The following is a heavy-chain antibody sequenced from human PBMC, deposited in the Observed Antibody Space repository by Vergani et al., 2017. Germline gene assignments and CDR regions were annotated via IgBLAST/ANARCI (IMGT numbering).Heavy chain of an antibody. CDR2: TNWSGGTE. CDR3: ARDRGYDTGLDAFDI. V-gene: IGHV3-20*04. D-gene: IGHD3-22*01. J-gene: IGHJ3*02. CDR1: GFNFDDYG. Sequence: EVQLLESGGGVVRPGASLRLSCVASGFNFDDYGMSWVRRAPGKGLEWVSGTNWSGGTEDYADSVKGRFTVSRDNAKNSLYLQMDKLRPEDTAVYYCARDRGYDTGLDAFDIWGQGTMVTVSS.